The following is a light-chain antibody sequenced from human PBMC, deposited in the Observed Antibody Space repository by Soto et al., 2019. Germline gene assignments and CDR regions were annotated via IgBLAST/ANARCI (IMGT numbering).Light chain of an antibody. CDR2: DAS. Sequence: DIQMTQSPSILSASVGDRVTISCRASQSISSWLAWYQQKPGKAPNLLIFDASTLETGVPSRFSGSEAETEFTLTISGLQPDDFATYYCQQYNSYPWTFGLGTKVEIK. CDR1: QSISSW. V-gene: IGKV1-5*01. CDR3: QQYNSYPWT. J-gene: IGKJ1*01.